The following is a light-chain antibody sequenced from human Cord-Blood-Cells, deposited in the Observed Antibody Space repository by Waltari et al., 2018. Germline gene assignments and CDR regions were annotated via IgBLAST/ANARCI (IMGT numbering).Light chain of an antibody. CDR2: DAS. J-gene: IGKJ4*02. CDR1: QSVSSY. V-gene: IGKV3-11*01. CDR3: QKRSNWLT. Sequence: IVFTQSPATLSLSPGAIATLSCRASQSVSSYIAWYQQKPGQAPRLLIYDASNSATGIPARFSGSGSGTDFTLTISSLETEDFAVDDCQKRSNWLTFGGGTKVEIK.